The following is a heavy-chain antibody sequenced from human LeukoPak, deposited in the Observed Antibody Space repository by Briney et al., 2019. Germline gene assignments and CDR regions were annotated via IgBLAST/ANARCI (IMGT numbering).Heavy chain of an antibody. CDR1: GYSISSGYY. CDR3: ARDPSDILTGPNWFDP. V-gene: IGHV4-38-2*02. J-gene: IGHJ5*02. Sequence: SETLSLTCTVSGYSISSGYYWGWIRQPPGKGLEWIGEINHSGSTNYNPSLKSRVTISVDTSKNQFSLKLSSVTAADTAVYYCARDPSDILTGPNWFDPWGQGTLVTVSS. D-gene: IGHD3-9*01. CDR2: INHSGST.